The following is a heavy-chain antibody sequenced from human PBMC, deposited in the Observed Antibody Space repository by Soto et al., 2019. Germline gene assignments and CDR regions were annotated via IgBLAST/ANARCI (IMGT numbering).Heavy chain of an antibody. CDR1: GFTFSSYA. D-gene: IGHD3-10*01. CDR2: IGASGDYT. Sequence: PGGSLRLSCAASGFTFSSYAMSWVRQASGKGLEWVSTIGASGDYTHYADSVKGRFIISRDNSKNTLYLQMHSLRGEDTAVYYCAKDVSMGYAAGSYSSHWGQGSLVTVSS. CDR3: AKDVSMGYAAGSYSSH. V-gene: IGHV3-23*01. J-gene: IGHJ4*02.